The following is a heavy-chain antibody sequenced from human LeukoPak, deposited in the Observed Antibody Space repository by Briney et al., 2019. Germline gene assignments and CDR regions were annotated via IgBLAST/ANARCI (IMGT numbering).Heavy chain of an antibody. J-gene: IGHJ4*02. Sequence: GGSLRLSCAASGFTFSSYSMNWVRQAPGKGLEWVSSISSSSSYIYYADSVKGRFTISRDNAKNSLYLQMNGLRAEDTAVYYCARYSSSWTIFDYWGQGTLVTVSS. CDR1: GFTFSSYS. CDR3: ARYSSSWTIFDY. V-gene: IGHV3-21*01. CDR2: ISSSSSYI. D-gene: IGHD6-13*01.